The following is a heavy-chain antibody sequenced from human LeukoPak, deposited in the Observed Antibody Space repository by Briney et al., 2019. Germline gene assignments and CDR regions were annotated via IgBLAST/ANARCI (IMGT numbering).Heavy chain of an antibody. Sequence: GGSLRLSCAASGFTVSSNYMSWVRQAPGKGLEWVSVIYSGGSTYYADSVKGRFTISRDNSKNTLYLQMNSLRAEDTAVYYCAREGKGAEFDYWGQGTLVTVSS. D-gene: IGHD3-10*01. J-gene: IGHJ4*02. CDR2: IYSGGST. V-gene: IGHV3-53*01. CDR1: GFTVSSNY. CDR3: AREGKGAEFDY.